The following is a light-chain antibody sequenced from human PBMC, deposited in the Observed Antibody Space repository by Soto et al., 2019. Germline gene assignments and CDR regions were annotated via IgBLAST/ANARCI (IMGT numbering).Light chain of an antibody. CDR2: DAS. J-gene: IGKJ1*01. Sequence: IVLTQSPVSLSLSPGERATLSCRASQSVASNLAWYQQKPGQAPRLLIYDASNRATGIPARFSGSGSGTDFTLTISSLEPEDFAIYYCLQRSDWPPITFGQGTKVDIK. CDR1: QSVASN. CDR3: LQRSDWPPIT. V-gene: IGKV3-11*01.